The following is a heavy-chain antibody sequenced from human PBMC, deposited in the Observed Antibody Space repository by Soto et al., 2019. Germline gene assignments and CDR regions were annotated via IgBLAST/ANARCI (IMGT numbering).Heavy chain of an antibody. J-gene: IGHJ6*02. CDR2: INPNSGGT. CDR3: ARDGAYCGGDCYSSYYYGMDV. Sequence: ASVKVSCKASGYTFAGYYMHWVRQAPGQGLEWMGWINPNSGGTNYAQKFQGRVTMTRDTSISTAYMELSRLRSDDTAVYYCARDGAYCGGDCYSSYYYGMDVWGQGTTVTVSS. CDR1: GYTFAGYY. D-gene: IGHD2-21*02. V-gene: IGHV1-2*02.